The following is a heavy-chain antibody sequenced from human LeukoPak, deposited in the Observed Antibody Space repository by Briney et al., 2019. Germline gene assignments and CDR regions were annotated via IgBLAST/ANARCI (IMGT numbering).Heavy chain of an antibody. V-gene: IGHV4-4*02. CDR2: IYHSGST. CDR1: GGSISSSNW. Sequence: SGTLSLTCAVSGGSISSSNWRSWVRQPPGKGLEWIGEIYHSGSTNYNPSLKSRVTISVDKSKNQFSLKLSSVTAADTAVYYCARGFQVGSSSWFNWFDPWGQGTLVTVSS. J-gene: IGHJ5*02. D-gene: IGHD6-13*01. CDR3: ARGFQVGSSSWFNWFDP.